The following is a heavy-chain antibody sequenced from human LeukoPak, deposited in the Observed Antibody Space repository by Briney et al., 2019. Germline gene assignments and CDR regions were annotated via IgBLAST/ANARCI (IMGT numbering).Heavy chain of an antibody. D-gene: IGHD3-10*01. V-gene: IGHV4-59*12. Sequence: SETLSLTCTVSGGSISSYYWSWIRQPPGKGLEWIGYIYYSGSTNYNPSLKSRVTISVDTSKNQFSLKLSSVTAADTAVYYCARAPGTGWYYGSGSYYSAGYFDYWGQGTLVTVSS. CDR3: ARAPGTGWYYGSGSYYSAGYFDY. CDR1: GGSISSYY. CDR2: IYYSGST. J-gene: IGHJ4*02.